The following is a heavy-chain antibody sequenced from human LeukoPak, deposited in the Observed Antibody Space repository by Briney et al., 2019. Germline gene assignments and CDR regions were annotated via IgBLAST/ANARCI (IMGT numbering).Heavy chain of an antibody. CDR3: ARSNAAAGTYFDY. V-gene: IGHV3-21*01. CDR2: TSSSSSYI. Sequence: GGSLRLPCAASGFTFSSYSMNWVRQAPGKGLEWVSSTSSSSSYIYYADSVKGRFTISRDNAKNSLYLQMNSLRAEDTAVYYCARSNAAAGTYFDYWGQGTLVTVSS. J-gene: IGHJ4*02. D-gene: IGHD6-13*01. CDR1: GFTFSSYS.